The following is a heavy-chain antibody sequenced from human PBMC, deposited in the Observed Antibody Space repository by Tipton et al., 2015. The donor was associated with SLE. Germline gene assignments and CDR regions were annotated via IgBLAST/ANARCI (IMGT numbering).Heavy chain of an antibody. CDR1: GGTFSSYT. J-gene: IGHJ4*02. Sequence: QVQLVQSGAEVKKPGSSVKVSCKASGGTFSSYTISWVRQAPGQGLEWMGRIIPILGIANYAQKFQGRVTITADKSTSTAYVELSSLRSEDTAVYYCARGNTLYYFDYWGQVTLVTVSS. CDR2: IIPILGIA. V-gene: IGHV1-69*02. CDR3: ARGNTLYYFDY.